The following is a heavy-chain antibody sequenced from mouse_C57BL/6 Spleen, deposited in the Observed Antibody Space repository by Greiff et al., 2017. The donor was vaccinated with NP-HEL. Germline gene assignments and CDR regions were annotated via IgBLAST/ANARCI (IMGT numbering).Heavy chain of an antibody. D-gene: IGHD3-3*01. J-gene: IGHJ2*01. Sequence: QVQLQQPGAELVMPGASVKLSCKASGYTFTSYWMHWVKQRPGQGLEWIGEIDPSDSYTNYNQKFKGKSTLTVDKSSSTAYMQLSSLTSEDSAVYYCARGGGTGYYFDYWGQGTTLTVSS. CDR1: GYTFTSYW. CDR3: ARGGGTGYYFDY. CDR2: IDPSDSYT. V-gene: IGHV1-69*01.